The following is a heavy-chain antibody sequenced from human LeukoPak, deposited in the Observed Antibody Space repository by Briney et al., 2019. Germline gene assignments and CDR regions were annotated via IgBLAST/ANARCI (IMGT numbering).Heavy chain of an antibody. D-gene: IGHD3-10*01. CDR3: ARMTGVLNY. CDR1: GGSISSSSYY. CDR2: IYYSGST. J-gene: IGHJ4*02. V-gene: IGHV4-39*01. Sequence: NPSETLSLTCTVSGGSISSSSYYWGWIRQPPGKGLEWIGSIYYSGSTYYNPSLKSRVTISVDTSKNQFSLKLSSVTAADTAVYYCARMTGVLNYWGQGTLVTVSS.